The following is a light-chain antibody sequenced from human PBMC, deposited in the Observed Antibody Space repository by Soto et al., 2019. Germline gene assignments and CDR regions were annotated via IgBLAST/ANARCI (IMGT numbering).Light chain of an antibody. Sequence: DIQMTQSPSSLSASVGDRVTITCQASQDISNYLNWYQQKPGKAPKLLIYDESNLETGVPSRFSGSVSGTDFTFTISSLQAEDIGTYYCQQYDNLPPLTFGGGTKVEIK. CDR3: QQYDNLPPLT. J-gene: IGKJ4*01. CDR2: DES. V-gene: IGKV1-33*01. CDR1: QDISNY.